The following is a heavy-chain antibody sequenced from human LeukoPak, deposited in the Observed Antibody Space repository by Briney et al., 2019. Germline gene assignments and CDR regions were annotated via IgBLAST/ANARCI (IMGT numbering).Heavy chain of an antibody. J-gene: IGHJ4*02. D-gene: IGHD6-19*01. Sequence: SVKVSCKASGGTFSSYAISWVRQAPGQGLEWMGGIIPIFGTANYAQKFQGRVTITADESTSTAYMELSSLRSEDTAVYYCATEHKYSSGWYEIGDYWGQGTLVTVSS. CDR2: IIPIFGTA. CDR1: GGTFSSYA. V-gene: IGHV1-69*13. CDR3: ATEHKYSSGWYEIGDY.